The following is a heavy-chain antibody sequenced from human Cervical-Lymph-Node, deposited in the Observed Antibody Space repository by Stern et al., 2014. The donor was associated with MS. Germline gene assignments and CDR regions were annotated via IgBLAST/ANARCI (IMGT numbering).Heavy chain of an antibody. CDR1: GFTFSDHY. J-gene: IGHJ4*02. Sequence: EVHLVESGGGLVQPGGYLRLSCTASGFTFSDHYIDWVRQAPGKGLQWVGRSSNKADSYTTEYATSVKGRFTISVDDARNSVYLQMNSLKIDDTAVYYCARLPLNWGQGTLVTVSS. CDR2: SSNKADSYTT. V-gene: IGHV3-72*01. CDR3: ARLPLN.